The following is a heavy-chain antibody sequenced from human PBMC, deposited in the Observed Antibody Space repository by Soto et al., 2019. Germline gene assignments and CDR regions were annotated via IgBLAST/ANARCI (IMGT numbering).Heavy chain of an antibody. CDR2: IYPSGNT. J-gene: IGHJ4*02. Sequence: QVELQESGPGLVEPSGTLSLTCAVSGGSISSDNWWSWVRQSPGKGLEWIGEIYPSGNTNYNPSFRGRSAISIARSKTKSSRELRLLPAADTAVYFGAREIKRNLAYGGQGTLVPSPQ. D-gene: IGHD3-16*01. CDR3: AREIKRNLAY. CDR1: GGSISSDNW. V-gene: IGHV4-4*02.